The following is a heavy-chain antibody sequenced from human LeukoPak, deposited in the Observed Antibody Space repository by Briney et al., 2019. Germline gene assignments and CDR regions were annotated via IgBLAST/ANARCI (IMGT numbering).Heavy chain of an antibody. Sequence: VGSLRLSCAASGFTFSRYSMNWVRDAPRKGREWVAPISSTSTFIYSADSLKGRFTISRDTTKNSLFLQMNSLRAEDTALYYCARDYFGSSVYPQTYYYYYRDVGGKGTTVSVFS. CDR3: ARDYFGSSVYPQTYYYYYRDV. J-gene: IGHJ6*03. CDR1: GFTFSRYS. V-gene: IGHV3-21*01. D-gene: IGHD3-22*01. CDR2: ISSTSTFI.